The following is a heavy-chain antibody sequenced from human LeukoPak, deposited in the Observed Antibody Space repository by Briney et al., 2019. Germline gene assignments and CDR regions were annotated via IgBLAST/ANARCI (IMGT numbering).Heavy chain of an antibody. CDR3: ARGTGTLAQNYYYYYMDV. J-gene: IGHJ6*03. CDR2: MNPNSGNT. CDR1: GYTFTSYD. D-gene: IGHD1-7*01. Sequence: ASAKVSCKASGYTFTSYDINWVRQATGQGLEWMGWMNPNSGNTGYAQKFQGRVTMTRNTSISTAYMELSSLRSEDTAVYYCARGTGTLAQNYYYYYMDVWGKGTTVTVSS. V-gene: IGHV1-8*01.